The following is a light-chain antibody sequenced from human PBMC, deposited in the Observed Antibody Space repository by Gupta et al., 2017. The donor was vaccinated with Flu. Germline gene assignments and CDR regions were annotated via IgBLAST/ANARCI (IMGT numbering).Light chain of an antibody. V-gene: IGKV4-1*01. Sequence: SLGERATINCKSSQSGFDSANNKNYLAWYQHKPGQPPRLLIYWASTRESGVPDRFSGSGSGTDFTLTISSLQAEDVAVYYCHQYNTTPWTFGQGTKVEIK. CDR2: WAS. CDR3: HQYNTTPWT. J-gene: IGKJ1*01. CDR1: QSGFDSANNKNY.